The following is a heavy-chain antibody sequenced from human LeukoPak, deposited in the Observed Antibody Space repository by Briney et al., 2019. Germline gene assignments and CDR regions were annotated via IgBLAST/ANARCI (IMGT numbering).Heavy chain of an antibody. D-gene: IGHD4-17*01. CDR2: ISGSGGST. V-gene: IGHV3-23*01. CDR1: GFTFSSYA. Sequence: TGGSLRLSCAASGFTFSSYAMSWVRQAPGKGLEWVSAISGSGGSTYYADSVKGRFTISRDNSKNTLYLQMNSLRAEDTAVYYCPKDYTVTTFEYFQHWGQGTLVTGSS. CDR3: PKDYTVTTFEYFQH. J-gene: IGHJ1*01.